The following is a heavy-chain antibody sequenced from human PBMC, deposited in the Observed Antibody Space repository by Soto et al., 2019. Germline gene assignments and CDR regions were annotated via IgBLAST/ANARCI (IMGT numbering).Heavy chain of an antibody. Sequence: QVQLQESGPGLVQPSQTLSLTCTVSGDSISSGDYYWSWVRQSPGKGLEWIGCIYYSGTTYYNPSLETRLTMSVDTSKNQFSLRLSSVTAADTAMYFCARDFKRYRRSPGPLEYWGQGTLVTVSS. V-gene: IGHV4-30-4*01. CDR2: IYYSGTT. J-gene: IGHJ4*02. D-gene: IGHD6-6*01. CDR1: GDSISSGDYY. CDR3: ARDFKRYRRSPGPLEY.